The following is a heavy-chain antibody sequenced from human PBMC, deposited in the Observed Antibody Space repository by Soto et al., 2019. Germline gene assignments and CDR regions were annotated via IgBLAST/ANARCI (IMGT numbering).Heavy chain of an antibody. CDR1: GYSISSGYY. Sequence: PSETLSLTCAVSGYSISSGYYWGWIRQPPGKGLEWIGSIYHSGSTYYNPSLKSRVTISVDTSKNQFSLKLSSVTAADTAVYYCAGDRLASDTNWFDPWGQGT. CDR3: AGDRLASDTNWFDP. D-gene: IGHD2-2*01. V-gene: IGHV4-38-2*02. J-gene: IGHJ5*02. CDR2: IYHSGST.